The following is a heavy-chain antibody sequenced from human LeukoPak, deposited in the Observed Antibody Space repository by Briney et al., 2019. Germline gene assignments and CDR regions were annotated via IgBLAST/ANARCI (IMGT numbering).Heavy chain of an antibody. Sequence: SETLSLTCTVSGGSISSSSYYWGWIRQPPGKGLEWIGSIYYSGSTYYNPSLKSRVTISVDTSKNQFSLKLSSVTAADTAVYYCAREYGVQFYYYYYMDVWGKGTTVTISS. V-gene: IGHV4-39*07. CDR2: IYYSGST. D-gene: IGHD4-17*01. CDR3: AREYGVQFYYYYYMDV. CDR1: GGSISSSSYY. J-gene: IGHJ6*03.